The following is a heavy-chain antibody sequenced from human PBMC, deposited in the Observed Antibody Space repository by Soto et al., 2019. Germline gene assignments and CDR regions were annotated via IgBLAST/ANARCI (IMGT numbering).Heavy chain of an antibody. Sequence: PGGSLRLSCAASGFTFSSYSMNWVRQAPGKGLEWVSSISSSSSYIYYADSVKGRFTISRDNAKNSLYLQMNCLRAEDTAVYYCARDSGLSSGWSIDYWGQGTLVTVSS. CDR1: GFTFSSYS. J-gene: IGHJ4*02. CDR3: ARDSGLSSGWSIDY. D-gene: IGHD6-19*01. CDR2: ISSSSSYI. V-gene: IGHV3-21*01.